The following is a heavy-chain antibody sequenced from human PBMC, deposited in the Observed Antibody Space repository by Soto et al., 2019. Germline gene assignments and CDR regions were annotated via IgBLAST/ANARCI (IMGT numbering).Heavy chain of an antibody. D-gene: IGHD4-17*01. Sequence: QVQLQESGPGLVKPSQTLSLTCTVSGGSISSGGYYWSWIRQHPGKGLEWIGYIYYSGSTYYNPSLKSRVTISVDTSKNQFSLKLSSVTAADTAVYYCARTRSTVTTGHVGYFDYWGQGTLVTVSS. J-gene: IGHJ4*02. CDR2: IYYSGST. CDR1: GGSISSGGYY. CDR3: ARTRSTVTTGHVGYFDY. V-gene: IGHV4-31*03.